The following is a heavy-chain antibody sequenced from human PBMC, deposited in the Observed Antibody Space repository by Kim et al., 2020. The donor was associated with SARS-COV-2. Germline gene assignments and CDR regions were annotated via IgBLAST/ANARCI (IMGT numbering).Heavy chain of an antibody. J-gene: IGHJ6*02. D-gene: IGHD3-3*01. V-gene: IGHV3-33*01. CDR1: GFTFSSYG. Sequence: GGSLRLSCAASGFTFSSYGMHWVRQAPGKGLEWVAVIWYDGSNKNYADSVKGRFTISRDNSKNTLYLQMNSLRAEDTAVYYCARGPSDFWSGEATLDYYGMEVWGLGTKVIVSS. CDR2: IWYDGSNK. CDR3: ARGPSDFWSGEATLDYYGMEV.